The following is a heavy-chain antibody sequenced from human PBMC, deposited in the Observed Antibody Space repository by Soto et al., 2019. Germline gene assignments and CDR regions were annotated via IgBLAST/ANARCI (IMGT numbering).Heavy chain of an antibody. Sequence: GSLRLSCAASGFTFSSYAMSWVRQAPGKGLEWVSAISGSGGSTYYADSVKGRFTISRDNSKNPLYLKINTLRAEDTAFFYCAKNYDILPGYYYSCFDYWGQETLVTVSS. D-gene: IGHD3-9*01. CDR1: GFTFSSYA. CDR2: ISGSGGST. V-gene: IGHV3-23*01. J-gene: IGHJ4*02. CDR3: AKNYDILPGYYYSCFDY.